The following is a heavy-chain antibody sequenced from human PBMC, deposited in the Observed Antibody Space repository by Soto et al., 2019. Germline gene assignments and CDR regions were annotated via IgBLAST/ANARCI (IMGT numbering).Heavy chain of an antibody. V-gene: IGHV3-7*01. CDR3: ARATVPVANDAFDI. CDR2: IKEDGGEK. D-gene: IGHD2-2*01. J-gene: IGHJ3*02. Sequence: GSLRLSCAASGFAFSRHWMSWVRQAPGKGLQWVANIKEDGGEKSYVDAVKGRFTISRDNAKNSLYLQVDSLRAEDTALYFCARATVPVANDAFDIWGQGTMVTVSS. CDR1: GFAFSRHW.